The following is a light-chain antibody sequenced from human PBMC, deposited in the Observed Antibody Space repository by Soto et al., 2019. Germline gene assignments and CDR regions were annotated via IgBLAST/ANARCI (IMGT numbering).Light chain of an antibody. CDR2: GAY. Sequence: EVVMTQSPATLSVSPGERTTLSCRASQSVGNNLAWYQQKPGQAPRLLIYGAYTRATGIPARFSGSGSGAEFTLTISILQSEDFAIYYCKQYYTWPRPFGQRTKV. V-gene: IGKV3-15*01. CDR3: KQYYTWPRP. J-gene: IGKJ1*01. CDR1: QSVGNN.